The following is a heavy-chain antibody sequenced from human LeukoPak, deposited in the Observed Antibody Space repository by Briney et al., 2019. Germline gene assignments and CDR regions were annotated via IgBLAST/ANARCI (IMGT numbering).Heavy chain of an antibody. J-gene: IGHJ6*02. D-gene: IGHD1-26*01. CDR3: AKGVAAGGSYYYYYGMDV. CDR2: ISGSGGST. V-gene: IGHV3-23*01. CDR1: GFTFSSYA. Sequence: GGSLRLSCAASGFTFSSYAMSWVRQAPGKGLEWVSAISGSGGSTYYADSVKGRFTISRDNSKNTLYLQMNSLRAEDTAVYYCAKGVAAGGSYYYYYGMDVWGQGTTVTVSS.